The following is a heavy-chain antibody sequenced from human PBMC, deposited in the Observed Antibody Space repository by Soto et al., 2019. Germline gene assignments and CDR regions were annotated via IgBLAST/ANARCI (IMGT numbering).Heavy chain of an antibody. J-gene: IGHJ4*02. CDR3: AREASVLIPAAQPSRFDS. D-gene: IGHD2-2*01. CDR2: ISPYSGYT. V-gene: IGHV1-18*01. Sequence: ASVKVSCKGFGYSFMRYGINWVRQAPGQGLEWVGWISPYSGYTHSAQKFHGRLTLTTDTAASTAYMELRILRSADTALYYCAREASVLIPAAQPSRFDSWGQGTLVTVSS. CDR1: GYSFMRYG.